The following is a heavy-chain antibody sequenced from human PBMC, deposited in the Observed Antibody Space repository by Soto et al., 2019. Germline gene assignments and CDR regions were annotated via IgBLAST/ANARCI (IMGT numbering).Heavy chain of an antibody. CDR1: GGSISSSSYY. J-gene: IGHJ3*02. CDR2: IYYSGST. Sequence: SETLSLTCTVSGGSISSSSYYWGWIRQPPGKGLEWIGSIYYSGSTYYNPSLKSRITINPDTSKNQFSLQLNSVTPEDTAVYYGAREKGDVFDIGGQGTMVTVSS. CDR3: AREKGDVFDI. V-gene: IGHV4-39*02.